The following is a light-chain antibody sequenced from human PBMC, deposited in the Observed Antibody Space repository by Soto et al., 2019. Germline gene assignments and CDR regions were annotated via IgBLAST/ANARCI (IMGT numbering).Light chain of an antibody. Sequence: QSVLTQPASVSGSRGQSITISCTGTYSDIGGYNFVSWYQQSPGKAPKFLIYEDSNRPSGVSNRFSGSKSGNTASLTISGLQAEDEADYYCSSYTSSSSWVFGGGTKLTVL. V-gene: IGLV2-14*01. J-gene: IGLJ3*02. CDR2: EDS. CDR3: SSYTSSSSWV. CDR1: YSDIGGYNF.